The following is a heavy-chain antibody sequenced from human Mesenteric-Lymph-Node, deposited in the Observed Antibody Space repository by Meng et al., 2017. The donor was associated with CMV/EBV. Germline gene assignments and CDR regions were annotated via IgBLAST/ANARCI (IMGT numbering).Heavy chain of an antibody. Sequence: GGSLRLSCAASGFTFSSYGMHWVRQAPGKGLEWVAVIWYDGSNKYYADSVKGRFTISRDNSKNTLYLQMNSLRAEDTAVYYCAKDYDFWSGYPKYYYYGMDVWGQGTTVTVSS. D-gene: IGHD3-3*01. CDR1: GFTFSSYG. CDR3: AKDYDFWSGYPKYYYYGMDV. V-gene: IGHV3-33*06. J-gene: IGHJ6*02. CDR2: IWYDGSNK.